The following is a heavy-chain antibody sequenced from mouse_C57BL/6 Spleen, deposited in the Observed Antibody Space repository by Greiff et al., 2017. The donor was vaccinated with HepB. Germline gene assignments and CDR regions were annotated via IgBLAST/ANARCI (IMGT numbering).Heavy chain of an antibody. CDR3: ARKGYDYDEGAWFAY. D-gene: IGHD2-4*01. J-gene: IGHJ3*01. Sequence: QVQLKESGPGLVQPSQSLSITCTVSGFSLTSYGVHWVRQSPGKGLEWLGVIWSGGSTDYNAAFIYRLSIIMDNSKSKVFLTMNSLQADDTAIYYCARKGYDYDEGAWFAYWGQGTLVTVST. CDR2: IWSGGST. CDR1: GFSLTSYG. V-gene: IGHV2-2*01.